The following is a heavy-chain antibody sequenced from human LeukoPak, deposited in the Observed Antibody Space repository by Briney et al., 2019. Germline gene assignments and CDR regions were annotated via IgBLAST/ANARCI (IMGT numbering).Heavy chain of an antibody. J-gene: IGHJ6*02. D-gene: IGHD2-21*02. CDR1: GGSISSSSFY. V-gene: IGHV4-39*01. CDR3: ARHFCGGDCYSFYYYYYGMDV. CDR2: SYYSGST. Sequence: PSETLSLTCTVSGGSISSSSFYWGWIRQPPGKGLEWIGTSYYSGSTYYNPSLRSRVTISVDTSKNQFSLNLSSVTAADTAVYYCARHFCGGDCYSFYYYYYGMDVWGQGTTVTVSS.